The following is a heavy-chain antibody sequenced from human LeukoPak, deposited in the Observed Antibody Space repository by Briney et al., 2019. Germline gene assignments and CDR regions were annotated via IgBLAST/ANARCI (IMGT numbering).Heavy chain of an antibody. Sequence: SETLSLTCTVSGGSISSYYWSWIRQPPGKGLEWIGYIYYSGSTNYNPSLKSRVTISVDTSKNQFSLKLSSVTAADTAVYYCARGDDYVWGSYRFDYWGQGTLVTVS. CDR3: ARGDDYVWGSYRFDY. CDR2: IYYSGST. V-gene: IGHV4-59*01. J-gene: IGHJ4*02. D-gene: IGHD3-16*02. CDR1: GGSISSYY.